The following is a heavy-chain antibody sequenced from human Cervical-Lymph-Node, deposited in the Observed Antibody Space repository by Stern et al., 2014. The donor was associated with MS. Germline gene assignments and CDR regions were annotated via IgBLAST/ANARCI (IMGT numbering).Heavy chain of an antibody. Sequence: QVTLRESGPTLVKPTQTVTLTCTLSGFSLTTAGVGVGWIRQPPGKALEWLAPIYWDDDKFHSPSLKNRLTITKDASKNQVVLTMTNVDPVDTATYYCAHSRVKYCRGGTCYSSLFDYWGQGTLVSVSS. CDR1: GFSLTTAGVG. CDR3: AHSRVKYCRGGTCYSSLFDY. D-gene: IGHD2-15*01. J-gene: IGHJ4*02. CDR2: IYWDDDK. V-gene: IGHV2-5*02.